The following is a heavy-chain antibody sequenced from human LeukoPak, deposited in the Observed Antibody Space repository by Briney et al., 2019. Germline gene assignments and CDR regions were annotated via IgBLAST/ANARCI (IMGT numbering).Heavy chain of an antibody. D-gene: IGHD6-13*01. CDR3: SRGMSYHLY. J-gene: IGHJ4*02. Sequence: PGGSLRLSCAASGFTFRVYAMHWVRQTPGKGLEWVAVIWSDENNKHYADSVKGRFTISRDNSKNTVYLQMNSLKAEDTAVYYCSRGMSYHLYWGQGTLVTVST. V-gene: IGHV3-33*01. CDR1: GFTFRVYA. CDR2: IWSDENNK.